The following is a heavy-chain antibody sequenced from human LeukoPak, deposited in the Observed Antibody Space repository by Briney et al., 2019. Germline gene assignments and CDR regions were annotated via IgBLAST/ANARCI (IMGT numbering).Heavy chain of an antibody. CDR2: ISTTSSYI. CDR1: GFSFITYN. Sequence: PGGSLRLSCAASGFSFITYNMNWVRQAPGKGLEWVSSISTTSSYIYYADSVKGRFTISRDNAKNSLYLQMNSLRAEDTGVYYCAIVRGVYSYGHPYYFDYWGQGTLVTVSS. D-gene: IGHD5-18*01. J-gene: IGHJ4*02. V-gene: IGHV3-21*01. CDR3: AIVRGVYSYGHPYYFDY.